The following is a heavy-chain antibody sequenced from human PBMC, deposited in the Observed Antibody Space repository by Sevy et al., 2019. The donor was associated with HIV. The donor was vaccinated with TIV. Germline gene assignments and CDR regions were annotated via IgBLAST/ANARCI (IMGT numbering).Heavy chain of an antibody. CDR3: TRGRDIVVVVAASNCFDP. CDR2: IRSKAYGGTT. V-gene: IGHV3-49*03. D-gene: IGHD2-15*01. Sequence: GGSLRRSCTASGFTFGDYAMSWFRQAPGKGLEWVGFIRSKAYGGTTEYAASVKGRFTIPREDSKSIAYLQINSLKTEDKAVYYCTRGRDIVVVVAASNCFDPWGQGTLVTVSS. CDR1: GFTFGDYA. J-gene: IGHJ5*02.